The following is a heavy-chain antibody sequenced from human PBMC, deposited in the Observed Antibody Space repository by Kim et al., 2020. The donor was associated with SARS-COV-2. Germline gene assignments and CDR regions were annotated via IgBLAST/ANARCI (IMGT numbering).Heavy chain of an antibody. D-gene: IGHD6-13*01. V-gene: IGHV4-39*01. Sequence: SETLSLTCTVSGGSISSSSYYWGWIRQPPGKGLEWIGSIYYSGSTYYNPSLKSRVTISLDTSKNQFSLKLSSVTAADTAVYYCASGLQQLVRIVMGGARGRAFDYWGQGTLVTVSS. CDR1: GGSISSSSYY. CDR2: IYYSGST. J-gene: IGHJ4*02. CDR3: ASGLQQLVRIVMGGARGRAFDY.